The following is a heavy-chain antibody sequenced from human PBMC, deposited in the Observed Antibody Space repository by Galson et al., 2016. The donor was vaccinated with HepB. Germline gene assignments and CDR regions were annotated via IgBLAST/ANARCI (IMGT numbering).Heavy chain of an antibody. CDR3: ARGRGVDV. CDR2: IKQDGSEK. CDR1: GFTVSTNY. V-gene: IGHV3-7*03. Sequence: SLRLSCAASGFTVSTNYMNWVRQAPGKGLEWVANIKQDGSEKYYVDSVKGRFTISRDNAKNSLYLQMNSLRGEDTAVYYCARGRGVDVWGQGTTVTVSS. J-gene: IGHJ6*02.